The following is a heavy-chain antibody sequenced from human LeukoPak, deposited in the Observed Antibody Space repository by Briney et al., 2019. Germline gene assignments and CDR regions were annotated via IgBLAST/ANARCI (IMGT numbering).Heavy chain of an antibody. J-gene: IGHJ3*02. CDR2: INPNSGGT. CDR3: ARDLSGISSATDAFDM. CDR1: GYTFTAYY. V-gene: IGHV1-2*06. Sequence: GPVKVSCRASGYTFTAYYIYWGRQAPGQGLEWMGRINPNSGGTDSAQKFQGRVTMTRDTSMNTAYMELSRLKSDDTAVYYCARDLSGISSATDAFDMWGQGTMVTVSS. D-gene: IGHD1-14*01.